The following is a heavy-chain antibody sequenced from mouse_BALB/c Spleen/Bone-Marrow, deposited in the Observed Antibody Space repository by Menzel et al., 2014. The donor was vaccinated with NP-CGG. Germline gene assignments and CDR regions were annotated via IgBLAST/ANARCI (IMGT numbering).Heavy chain of an antibody. CDR3: ARSPDTYPSMDY. J-gene: IGHJ4*01. V-gene: IGHV1-52*01. Sequence: QVQLQQPGAELVRPGASVKLSCKASGYTFTSYWMNWVKQRPEQGLEWIGRIDPYDSETHYNQNSRDKAILTVDKSSRIAFMQLSSLTSEDSAVYYCARSPDTYPSMDYWGQGTSVTVSS. CDR1: GYTFTSYW. CDR2: IDPYDSET.